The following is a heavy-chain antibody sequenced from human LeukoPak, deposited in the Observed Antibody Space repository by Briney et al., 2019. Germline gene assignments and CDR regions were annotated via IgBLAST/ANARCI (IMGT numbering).Heavy chain of an antibody. Sequence: SETLSLTCTVSGGSISSSYYYWGWIRQPPGKGLERIGSIYYSGSTYYNPSLKSRVTISVDTSKNQFSLNLSSVTAADTAVYYCARSGLTGYYKNFDYWGQGTLVTVSS. CDR1: GGSISSSYYY. J-gene: IGHJ4*02. CDR3: ARSGLTGYYKNFDY. V-gene: IGHV4-39*07. D-gene: IGHD3-9*01. CDR2: IYYSGST.